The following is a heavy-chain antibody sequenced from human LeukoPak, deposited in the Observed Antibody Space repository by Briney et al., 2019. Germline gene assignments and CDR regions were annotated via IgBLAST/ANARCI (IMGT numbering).Heavy chain of an antibody. Sequence: GGSLRLSCAASGFTVSSNYMSWVRQAQGKGLEWVSVIYSGGSTYYADSVKGRFTISRDNSKNTLYLQMNSLRAEDTAVYYCARVRAFYYFDYWGQGSLVTVSS. V-gene: IGHV3-66*02. CDR1: GFTVSSNY. CDR2: IYSGGST. CDR3: ARVRAFYYFDY. J-gene: IGHJ4*02.